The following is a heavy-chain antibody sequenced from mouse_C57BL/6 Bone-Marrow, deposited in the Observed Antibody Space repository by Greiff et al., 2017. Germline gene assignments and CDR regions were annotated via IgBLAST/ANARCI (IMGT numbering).Heavy chain of an antibody. J-gene: IGHJ2*01. Sequence: EVQLQQSGPELVKPGASVKISCKASGYTFTDYYMNWVKQSHGKSLEWIGDINPNNGGTSYNQKFKGKATLTVDKSSSTAYMELRSLTSEDSAVXYCARERYYFDYWGQGTTLTVSS. CDR3: ARERYYFDY. CDR1: GYTFTDYY. V-gene: IGHV1-26*01. CDR2: INPNNGGT.